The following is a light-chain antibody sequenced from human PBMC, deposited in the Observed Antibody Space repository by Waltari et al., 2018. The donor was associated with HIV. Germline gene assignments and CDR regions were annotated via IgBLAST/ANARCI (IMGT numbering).Light chain of an antibody. V-gene: IGLV2-8*01. Sequence: QSALTQPPSASGSPGQSVTISCTGTSSDVGGYSYVSWYQQHPGKAPKLMIYEVSERPSGVPDRFFGSKSGNTASLTASGLQAEDEAEYFCSSYAGGNNYVFGTGTKVTVL. J-gene: IGLJ1*01. CDR2: EVS. CDR3: SSYAGGNNYV. CDR1: SSDVGGYSY.